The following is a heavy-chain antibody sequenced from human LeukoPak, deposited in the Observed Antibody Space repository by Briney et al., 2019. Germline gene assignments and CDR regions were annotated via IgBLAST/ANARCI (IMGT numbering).Heavy chain of an antibody. CDR2: INGSGGST. D-gene: IGHD3-22*01. CDR3: AKSEGIRDYYDSSGYYYDY. V-gene: IGHV3-23*01. Sequence: GGSLRLSCAASGFTFSSYAMSWVRQAPGKGLEWVSAINGSGGSTYYADSVKGRFTISRDNSKNTLYLQMNSLRAEDTAVYYCAKSEGIRDYYDSSGYYYDYWGQGTLVTVSS. CDR1: GFTFSSYA. J-gene: IGHJ4*02.